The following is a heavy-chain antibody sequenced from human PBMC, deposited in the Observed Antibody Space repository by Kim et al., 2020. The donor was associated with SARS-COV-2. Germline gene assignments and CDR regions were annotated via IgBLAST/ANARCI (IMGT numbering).Heavy chain of an antibody. J-gene: IGHJ4*02. CDR3: ARHRAMALFDY. Sequence: SETLSLTCTVSGGSISSSSYYWGWIRQPPGKGLEWIGSIYYSGSTYYNPSLKSRVTISVDTSKNQFSLKLSSVTAADTAVYYCARHRAMALFDYWGQGTLVTVSS. CDR2: IYYSGST. CDR1: GGSISSSSYY. D-gene: IGHD5-18*01. V-gene: IGHV4-39*01.